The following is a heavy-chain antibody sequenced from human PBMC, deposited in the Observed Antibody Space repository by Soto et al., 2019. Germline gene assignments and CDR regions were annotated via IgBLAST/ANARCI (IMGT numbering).Heavy chain of an antibody. CDR3: ARLDPNTAVLLGKTAPGYP. V-gene: IGHV5-10-1*01. CDR1: GYSFTSYW. CDR2: IDPSDSYT. D-gene: IGHD5-18*01. J-gene: IGHJ5*02. Sequence: PGESLKISCKGSGYSFTSYWISWVRQMPGKGLEWMGRIDPSDSYTNYSPSFQGHVTISADKSISTAYLQWSSLKASDTAMYYCARLDPNTAVLLGKTAPGYPWGQGTLVTVSS.